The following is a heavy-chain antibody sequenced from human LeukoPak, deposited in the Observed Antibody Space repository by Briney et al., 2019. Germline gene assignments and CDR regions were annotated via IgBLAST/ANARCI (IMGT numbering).Heavy chain of an antibody. V-gene: IGHV3-74*01. CDR1: GFTFSSYW. D-gene: IGHD6-19*01. CDR2: INSDGSST. CDR3: ARHLYFSGWLFFDY. J-gene: IGHJ4*02. Sequence: GGSLRLSCAASGFTFSSYWMHWVRQAPGKGLVWVSRINSDGSSTSYADSVKGRFTISRDNAKNTLYLQMNSLRADDTAVYYCARHLYFSGWLFFDYWGQGTLVTVSS.